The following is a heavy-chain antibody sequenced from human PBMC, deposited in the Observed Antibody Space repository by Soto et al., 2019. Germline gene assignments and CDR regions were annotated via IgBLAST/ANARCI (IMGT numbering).Heavy chain of an antibody. CDR2: IYWDDDK. J-gene: IGHJ4*02. V-gene: IGHV2-5*02. CDR1: GFSLSTSRVG. Sequence: QITLKESGPTLVKPTQTLTLPCTFSGFSLSTSRVGVGWIRQPPGKALEWLALIYWDDDKRYSPSLKNRLTITKNTSKNQLVLTMTNADPVDTATYYCVHTSGSGNSACFDYWGQGTLVTVSS. CDR3: VHTSGSGNSACFDY. D-gene: IGHD3-10*01.